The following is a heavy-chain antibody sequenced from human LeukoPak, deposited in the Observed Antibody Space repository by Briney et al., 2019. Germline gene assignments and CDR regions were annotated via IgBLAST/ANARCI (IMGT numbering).Heavy chain of an antibody. D-gene: IGHD3-3*01. CDR2: INPSGGST. V-gene: IGHV1-46*01. CDR3: ARGRITIFGVVNYYYYYMDV. CDR1: GYTFTSYY. J-gene: IGHJ6*03. Sequence: GASVKVSCKASGYTFTSYYMHWVRQAPAQGLEWMGIINPSGGSTSYAQKFQGRRTMTRDMSTSTVYMELSSLRSEDTAVYYCARGRITIFGVVNYYYYYMDVWGKGTTVTVSS.